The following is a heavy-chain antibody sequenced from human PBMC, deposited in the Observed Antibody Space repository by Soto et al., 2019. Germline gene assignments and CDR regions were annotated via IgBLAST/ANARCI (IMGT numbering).Heavy chain of an antibody. CDR1: GGSIRSGDYY. V-gene: IGHV4-30-4*01. Sequence: SETRSLTCTVSGGSIRSGDYYWSWIRQPPGKGLESIGYIYYSGSTYYNPSLKSRVTISVDTSKNQFSLKLSSVTAADTAVYYCARDRYDILTGYYTFDYWGQGTLVTVSS. J-gene: IGHJ4*02. CDR2: IYYSGST. CDR3: ARDRYDILTGYYTFDY. D-gene: IGHD3-9*01.